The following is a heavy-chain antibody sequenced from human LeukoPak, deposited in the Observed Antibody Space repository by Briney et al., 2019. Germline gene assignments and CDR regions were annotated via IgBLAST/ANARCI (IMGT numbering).Heavy chain of an antibody. CDR3: VRGYNLNYFYFGY. CDR2: IYYSGSN. J-gene: IGHJ4*02. D-gene: IGHD1-7*01. CDR1: GDSLSTYY. Sequence: NPPEILSLTCNVSGDSLSTYYWSWLRQPPGKGLEWIGYIYYSGSNNYNPSLKGRVTISVDKSRDRFSLNLRSVTAADTAVYYCVRGYNLNYFYFGYWGQGSLVTDSS. V-gene: IGHV4-59*01.